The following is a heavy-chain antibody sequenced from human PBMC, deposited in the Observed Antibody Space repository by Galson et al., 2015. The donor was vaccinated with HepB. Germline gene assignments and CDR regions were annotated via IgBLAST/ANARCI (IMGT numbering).Heavy chain of an antibody. CDR2: IWYDGSNI. Sequence: SLRLSCAASGFTFSTYGMHWVRQAPGKGLEWVAVIWYDGSNIYYADSVKGRFTISRDNSKNTLYLQMNSLRAEDTAVYYCARDPTYYDSSCYYHAFDIWGQATMVTVSS. J-gene: IGHJ3*02. D-gene: IGHD3-22*01. CDR3: ARDPTYYDSSCYYHAFDI. V-gene: IGHV3-33*01. CDR1: GFTFSTYG.